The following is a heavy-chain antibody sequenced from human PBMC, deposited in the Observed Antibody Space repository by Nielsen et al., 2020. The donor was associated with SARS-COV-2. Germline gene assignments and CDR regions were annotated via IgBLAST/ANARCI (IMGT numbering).Heavy chain of an antibody. J-gene: IGHJ6*02. CDR2: IYYSGST. CDR1: GGSISSSSYY. Sequence: SETLSLTCTVSGGSISSSSYYWGWIRQPPGKGLEWIGSIYYSGSTYYNPSLKSRVTISVDTSKNQFSLKLSSVTAADTAVYYCARGAYDFWSGFTSYGMDVWGQGTTVTVSS. D-gene: IGHD3-3*01. CDR3: ARGAYDFWSGFTSYGMDV. V-gene: IGHV4-39*07.